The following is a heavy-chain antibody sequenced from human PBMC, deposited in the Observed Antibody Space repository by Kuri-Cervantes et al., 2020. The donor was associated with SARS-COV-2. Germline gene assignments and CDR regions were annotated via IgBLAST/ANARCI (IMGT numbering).Heavy chain of an antibody. J-gene: IGHJ5*02. CDR1: GFTFDDYA. V-gene: IGHV3-9*01. CDR2: ISWNSGSI. D-gene: IGHD3-3*01. Sequence: GGSLSLSCAASGFTFDDYAMHWVRQAPGKDLGWVSGISWNSGSIGYADSVKGRFTIARDNAKNSLYLQMNSLRAEDTALYYCAKAISGISEGWSDPWGQGTLVTVSS. CDR3: AKAISGISEGWSDP.